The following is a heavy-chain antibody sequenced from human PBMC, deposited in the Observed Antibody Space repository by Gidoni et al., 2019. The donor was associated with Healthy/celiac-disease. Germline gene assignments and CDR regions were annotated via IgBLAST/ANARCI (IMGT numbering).Heavy chain of an antibody. V-gene: IGHV3-23*01. CDR1: GFTFSSYA. CDR3: AKDKHQIAAAGGAGFDP. Sequence: EVQLLESGGGLVQLGGSLRRSCAASGFTFSSYAMSWVRQAPGKGLEWVSAISGSVGSTYYADSVKCRFTISRDNSKNTLYLQMNSLRAEDTAVYYCAKDKHQIAAAGGAGFDPWGQGTLVTVSS. CDR2: ISGSVGST. J-gene: IGHJ5*02. D-gene: IGHD6-13*01.